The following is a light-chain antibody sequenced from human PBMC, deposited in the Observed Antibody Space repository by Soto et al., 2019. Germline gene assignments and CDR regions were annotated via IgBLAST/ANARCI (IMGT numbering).Light chain of an antibody. V-gene: IGKV3-15*01. CDR3: QQYNNWPWT. J-gene: IGKJ1*01. CDR2: GAS. Sequence: EIVMTQSPATLSVSPGGRATLSCRASQSISDTLAWYQQKPGQAPRLLIHGASTRATGFPARFSGSGSGTDFPLTISSLQSEDFAVYYCQQYNNWPWTFGQVTKVEIK. CDR1: QSISDT.